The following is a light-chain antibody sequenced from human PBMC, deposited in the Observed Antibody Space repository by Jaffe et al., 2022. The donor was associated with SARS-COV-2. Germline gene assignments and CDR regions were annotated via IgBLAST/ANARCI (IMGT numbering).Light chain of an antibody. CDR1: HTISNY. V-gene: IGKV1-39*01. Sequence: DIQMTQSPSSLSASVGDRVTITCRTSHTISNYVNWYQHKPGKAPELLIYAASNLQSGVPSRFSGSGSGTDFTLTISSLQPEDFAAYYCQQSYSTPWTFGQGTKVEFK. CDR2: AAS. J-gene: IGKJ1*01. CDR3: QQSYSTPWT.